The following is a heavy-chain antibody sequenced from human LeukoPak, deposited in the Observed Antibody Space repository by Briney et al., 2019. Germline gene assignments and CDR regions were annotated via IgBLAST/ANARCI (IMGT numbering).Heavy chain of an antibody. Sequence: GGSLRLSCAASGFTFSSYAMHWVRQAPGKGLEWVAVLSYDGSNKYYADSVKGRFTISRDNSKNTLYLPMNSLRAEDTAVYYCARGRRARQQLITYYFDYWGQGTLVTLST. J-gene: IGHJ4*02. V-gene: IGHV3-30-3*01. D-gene: IGHD6-13*01. CDR2: LSYDGSNK. CDR1: GFTFSSYA. CDR3: ARGRRARQQLITYYFDY.